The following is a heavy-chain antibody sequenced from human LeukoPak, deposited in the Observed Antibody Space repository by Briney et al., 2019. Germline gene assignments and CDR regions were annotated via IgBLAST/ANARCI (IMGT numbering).Heavy chain of an antibody. CDR1: GFTFSSYE. J-gene: IGHJ5*02. Sequence: GGSLRLSCAASGFTFSSYEMNWVRQAPGKGLEWVSSISSSSSYIYYADSVKGRSTISRDNAKNSLYLQMNSLRAEDTAVCYCARGNVGQLAPWGQGTLVTVSS. CDR3: ARGNVGQLAP. CDR2: ISSSSSYI. V-gene: IGHV3-21*01. D-gene: IGHD1-26*01.